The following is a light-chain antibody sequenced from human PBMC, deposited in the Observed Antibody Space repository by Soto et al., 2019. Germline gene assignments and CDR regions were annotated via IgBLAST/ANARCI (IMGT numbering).Light chain of an antibody. J-gene: IGKJ1*01. CDR3: QQRSNWPSWT. CDR2: RAS. V-gene: IGKV3D-20*02. Sequence: EVVLPKSQVTQSLSPGKKDTLSCRPSQSVSSRYLAWYQHKPGQSPRLLIYRASTRATGIPDRFSGSGSGTEFTLTISRLEPEDLAVYYCQQRSNWPSWTFGKGTKVDIK. CDR1: QSVSSRY.